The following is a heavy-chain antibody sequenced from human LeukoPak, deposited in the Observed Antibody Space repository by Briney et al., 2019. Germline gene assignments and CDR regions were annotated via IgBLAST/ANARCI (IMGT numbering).Heavy chain of an antibody. Sequence: PSETLSLTCAVYGGSFSGYYWSWIRQPPGKGLEWIGEINHSGSTNYNPSLKSRVTISVDTSKNQFSLKLSSVTAADTAVYYCARAYGDYRTWGQGTLVTVSS. CDR1: GGSFSGYY. CDR3: ARAYGDYRT. V-gene: IGHV4-34*01. CDR2: INHSGST. J-gene: IGHJ4*02. D-gene: IGHD4-17*01.